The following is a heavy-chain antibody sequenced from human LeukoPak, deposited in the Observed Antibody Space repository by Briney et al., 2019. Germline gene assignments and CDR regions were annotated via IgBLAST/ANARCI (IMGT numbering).Heavy chain of an antibody. D-gene: IGHD1-1*01. CDR2: INPKSGGT. V-gene: IGHV1-2*02. Sequence: RASVKVSCKASGYSFTGHYMHWVRQAPGQGLEWMGWINPKSGGTNYAQKFQGRVTMTRDTSISTAYMDMSSLRSDDTAVYYCAAGLERPTTLGENYYYYYYYMDVWGKGTTVTVSS. CDR3: AAGLERPTTLGENYYYYYYYMDV. CDR1: GYSFTGHY. J-gene: IGHJ6*03.